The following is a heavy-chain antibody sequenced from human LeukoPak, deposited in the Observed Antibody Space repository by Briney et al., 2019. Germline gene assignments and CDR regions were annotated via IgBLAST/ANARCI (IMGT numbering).Heavy chain of an antibody. Sequence: GGSLRLSCAASGFSFSSYWMSWVRQAPGKGLEWVANIKQDGSERFYVDSVKDRFTISIDNAKNLLYLQMNSLRAEDTAVYHCARDNSYDVLSTFDYWGQGSLVTVSS. D-gene: IGHD2/OR15-2a*01. CDR1: GFSFSSYW. CDR2: IKQDGSER. CDR3: ARDNSYDVLSTFDY. V-gene: IGHV3-7*01. J-gene: IGHJ4*02.